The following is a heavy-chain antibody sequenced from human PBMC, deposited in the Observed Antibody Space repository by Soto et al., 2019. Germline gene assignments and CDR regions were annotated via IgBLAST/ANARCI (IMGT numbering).Heavy chain of an antibody. CDR3: ARTGDYDILTGYYFAWAYYFDY. D-gene: IGHD3-9*01. CDR1: GGSISSGGYY. J-gene: IGHJ4*02. Sequence: QVQLQESGPGLVKPSQTLSLTCTVSGGSISSGGYYWSWIRQHPGKGLEWIGYIYYSGSTYYNPSLKSRVTISVDTSNNQFSLKLSSVTAADSAVYYCARTGDYDILTGYYFAWAYYFDYWGQGTLVTVSS. V-gene: IGHV4-31*03. CDR2: IYYSGST.